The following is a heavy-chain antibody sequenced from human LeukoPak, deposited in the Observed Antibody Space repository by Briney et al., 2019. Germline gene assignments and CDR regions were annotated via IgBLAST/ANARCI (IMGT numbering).Heavy chain of an antibody. CDR3: TRGGSGIPR. J-gene: IGHJ4*02. CDR1: GFAFGDYA. Sequence: GGSLRLTCTASGFAFGDYAMSWVRQAPGKGLEWVGFIRKKSYGGTTEYAASVKGRFTISRDDSKSIAYLQMNSLKTEDTAVYYCTRGGSGIPRWGQGTLVTVSS. D-gene: IGHD3-10*01. CDR2: IRKKSYGGTT. V-gene: IGHV3-49*04.